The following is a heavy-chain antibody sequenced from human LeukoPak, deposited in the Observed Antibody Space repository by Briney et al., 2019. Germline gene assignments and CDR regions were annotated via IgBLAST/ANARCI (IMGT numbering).Heavy chain of an antibody. CDR2: INHSGST. D-gene: IGHD5-24*01. V-gene: IGHV4-34*01. Sequence: SETLSLTCAVYGGSFSGYYWSRIRQPPGKGLEWIGEINHSGSTNYNPSLKSRVTISVDTSKNQFSLKLSSVTAADTAVYYCARGGDKVEMATISAFDIWGQGTMVTVSS. CDR3: ARGGDKVEMATISAFDI. CDR1: GGSFSGYY. J-gene: IGHJ3*02.